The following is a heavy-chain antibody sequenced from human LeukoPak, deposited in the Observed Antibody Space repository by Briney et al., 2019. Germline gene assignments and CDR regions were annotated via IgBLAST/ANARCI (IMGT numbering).Heavy chain of an antibody. CDR1: GYTFASYY. V-gene: IGHV1-46*01. CDR2: FNLSGAGT. Sequence: ASVKVSCKASGYTFASYYVHWVRRAPGQGLEWMGIFNLSGAGTNYAQKFQGRVAMTRDMSTSTVYMELSSLRSEDTAVYYCARAGYSYGSGWFDPWGQGTLVTVSS. J-gene: IGHJ5*02. CDR3: ARAGYSYGSGWFDP. D-gene: IGHD5-18*01.